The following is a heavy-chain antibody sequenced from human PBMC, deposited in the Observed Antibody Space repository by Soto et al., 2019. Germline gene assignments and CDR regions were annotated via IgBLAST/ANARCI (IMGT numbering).Heavy chain of an antibody. CDR2: IKSKTDGGTT. CDR1: GFTFSNAW. J-gene: IGHJ6*02. D-gene: IGHD2-2*01. V-gene: IGHV3-15*01. Sequence: GGSLRLSCAASGFTFSNAWMSWVRQAPGKGLEWVGRIKSKTDGGTTDYAAPVKGRFTISRDDSKNTLYLQMNSLKTEDTAVYYCTTVSSTSFGYYYYYGMDVWGQGTTVTVSS. CDR3: TTVSSTSFGYYYYYGMDV.